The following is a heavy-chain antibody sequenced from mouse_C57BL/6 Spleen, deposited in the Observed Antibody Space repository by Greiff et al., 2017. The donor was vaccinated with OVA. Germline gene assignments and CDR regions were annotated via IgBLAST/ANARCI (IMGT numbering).Heavy chain of an antibody. J-gene: IGHJ4*01. CDR1: GYTFTDYY. CDR2: INPNNGGT. Sequence: VQLKQSGPELVKPGASVKISCKASGYTFTDYYMNWVKQSHGKSLEWIGDINPNNGGTSYNQKFKGKATLTVDKSSSTAYMELRSLTSEDSAVYYCAREGGKRWGITTVVDYAMDYWGQGTSVTVSS. D-gene: IGHD1-1*01. V-gene: IGHV1-26*01. CDR3: AREGGKRWGITTVVDYAMDY.